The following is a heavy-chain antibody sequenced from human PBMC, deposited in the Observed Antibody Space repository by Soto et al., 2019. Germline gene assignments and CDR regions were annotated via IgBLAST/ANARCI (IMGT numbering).Heavy chain of an antibody. D-gene: IGHD3-10*02. CDR1: GFSLTNNGEA. V-gene: IGHV2-5*02. CDR3: ARYVATIPAGWFEP. Sequence: QITLKESGPTLVKPTQTLTLTCTFSGFSLTNNGEAVGWFRQSPGKALEWLVLIYWDDDNRYNPTLRTRLSTTKDTSNNQVVLTLTNMDPVDTATYYCARYVATIPAGWFEPWGQGIPVTVSS. CDR2: IYWDDDN. J-gene: IGHJ5*02.